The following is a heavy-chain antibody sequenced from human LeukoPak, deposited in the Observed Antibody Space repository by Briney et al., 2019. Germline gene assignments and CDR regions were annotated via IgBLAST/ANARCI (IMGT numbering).Heavy chain of an antibody. Sequence: PGGSLRLSCAASGFTVSSNYMSSVRQGPRQGLEWVSVIYSGGSTYYADSVKGRFTISRDNIKNTLHLQMNRLRDEDTAVYYCARGGGPSGYWGQGTLVTVSS. J-gene: IGHJ4*02. CDR2: IYSGGST. CDR3: ARGGGPSGY. CDR1: GFTVSSNY. V-gene: IGHV3-66*01. D-gene: IGHD3-16*01.